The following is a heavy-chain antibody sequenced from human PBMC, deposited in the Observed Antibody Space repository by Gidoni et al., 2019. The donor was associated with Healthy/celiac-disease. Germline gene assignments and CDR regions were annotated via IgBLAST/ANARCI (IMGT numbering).Heavy chain of an antibody. CDR1: GASFSGYS. CDR3: ARAGRRYSGYDRVIDY. J-gene: IGHJ4*02. V-gene: IGHV4-34*01. CDR2: INHSGST. Sequence: QVQLHQWGAGLLKPSAPLSLTLAVYGASFSGYSWNWIRQPPGKGLEWIGDINHSGSTNYNPYLKSRVTISVETSKNQFSLKRSAVTAADTAVYYCARAGRRYSGYDRVIDYWGQGTLVTVSS. D-gene: IGHD5-12*01.